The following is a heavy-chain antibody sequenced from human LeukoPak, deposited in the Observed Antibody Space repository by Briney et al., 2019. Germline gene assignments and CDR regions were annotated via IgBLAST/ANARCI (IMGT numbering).Heavy chain of an antibody. J-gene: IGHJ6*04. Sequence: SETLSLTCTVSGGSLNGYYWGWIRQPPGKGLECIGYIHSSEGTAHNASLKSRLTISLDTSKNQFSLTLSSVTAADTAVYYCARHVYGEGMVIWGKGTTVTVSS. D-gene: IGHD4-17*01. CDR1: GGSLNGYY. V-gene: IGHV4-59*08. CDR3: ARHVYGEGMVI. CDR2: IHSSEGT.